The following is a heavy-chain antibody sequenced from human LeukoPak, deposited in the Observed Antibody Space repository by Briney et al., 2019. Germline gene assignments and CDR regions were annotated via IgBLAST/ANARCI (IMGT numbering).Heavy chain of an antibody. D-gene: IGHD2/OR15-2a*01. CDR1: GVSMSGFY. CDR3: ARGTHAGSLGQYSDS. Sequence: PSETLSLACSFSGVSMSGFYCTWIRQPPGKGLEWIGHVYYSGGTGYNPSLKSRVSMSIDTSNNQFSLKLKSVTAADTAFYYCARGTHAGSLGQYSDSWGQGILVTVSS. V-gene: IGHV4-59*01. CDR2: VYYSGGT. J-gene: IGHJ4*02.